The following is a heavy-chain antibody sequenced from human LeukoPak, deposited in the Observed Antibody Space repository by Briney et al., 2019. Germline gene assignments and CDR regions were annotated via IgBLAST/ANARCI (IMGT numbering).Heavy chain of an antibody. D-gene: IGHD3-3*01. CDR2: ISSSGSTI. Sequence: NPGGSLRLSCAASGFTFSNAWMSWVRQAPGKGLEWVSYISSSGSTIYYADSVKGRFTISRDNAKNSLYLQMNSLRAEDTAVYYCARDFGAALDYWGQGTLVTVSS. CDR3: ARDFGAALDY. CDR1: GFTFSNAW. J-gene: IGHJ4*02. V-gene: IGHV3-11*01.